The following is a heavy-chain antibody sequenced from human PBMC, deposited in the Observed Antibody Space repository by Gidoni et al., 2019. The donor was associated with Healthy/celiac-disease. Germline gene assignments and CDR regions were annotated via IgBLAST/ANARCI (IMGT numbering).Heavy chain of an antibody. Sequence: QVQLVQSGAEVKTPAASVQVSCKASGYTFTSYDINRVRQATGQGLEWMGWMNPNSGNTGYAQKFQGRVTMTRNTSISTAYMELSSLRSEDTAVYYCARVLGYSPGIESIWGQGTMVTVSS. CDR1: GYTFTSYD. CDR2: MNPNSGNT. CDR3: ARVLGYSPGIESI. V-gene: IGHV1-8*01. D-gene: IGHD5-18*01. J-gene: IGHJ3*02.